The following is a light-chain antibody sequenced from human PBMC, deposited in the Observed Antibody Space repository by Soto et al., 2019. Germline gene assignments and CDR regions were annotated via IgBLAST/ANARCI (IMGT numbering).Light chain of an antibody. CDR1: SSSIGAGYD. CDR2: ADN. V-gene: IGLV1-40*01. Sequence: QSVMTQTPSVSGAPGQKITVSCTGSSSSIGAGYDVHWYQQVPGAAPRLLIYADNNRPSGVPDRFSASKSGTSASLAITGLQGKDEANYYCQSYDTSLSGVIFGAGTKVTVL. J-gene: IGLJ2*01. CDR3: QSYDTSLSGVI.